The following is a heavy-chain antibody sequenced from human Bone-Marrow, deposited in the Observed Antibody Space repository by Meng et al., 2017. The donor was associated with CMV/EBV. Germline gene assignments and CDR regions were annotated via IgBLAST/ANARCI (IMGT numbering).Heavy chain of an antibody. CDR3: ARDRGYDILTGYHHIYGMDV. Sequence: GESMKISWAASGITTDDYAMHWVRPAPGKWLVWVSRVNGDGTSTNYADSVKGRFTISRDNSKNTLYLQMNSLRAEDTAVYYCARDRGYDILTGYHHIYGMDVWGQGTTVTVSS. V-gene: IGHV3-74*01. CDR1: GITTDDYA. J-gene: IGHJ6*02. D-gene: IGHD3-9*01. CDR2: VNGDGTST.